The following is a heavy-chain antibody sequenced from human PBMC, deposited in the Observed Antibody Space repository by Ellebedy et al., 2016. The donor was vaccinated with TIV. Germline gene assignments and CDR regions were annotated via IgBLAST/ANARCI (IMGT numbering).Heavy chain of an antibody. CDR3: ARVLRRVVVVPAALPGGWFDP. D-gene: IGHD2-2*01. Sequence: AASVKVSCKASGYTFTGYYMHWVRQAPGQGLEWMGWINPNSGGTNYAQKFQGRVTMTRDTSISTAYMELSRLRSDDTAVYYCARVLRRVVVVPAALPGGWFDPWGQGTLVTVSS. CDR1: GYTFTGYY. V-gene: IGHV1-2*02. CDR2: INPNSGGT. J-gene: IGHJ5*02.